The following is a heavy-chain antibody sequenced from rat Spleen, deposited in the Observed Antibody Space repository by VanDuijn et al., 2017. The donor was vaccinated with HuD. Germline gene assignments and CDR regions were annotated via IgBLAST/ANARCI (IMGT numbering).Heavy chain of an antibody. CDR2: ISYDGSGT. V-gene: IGHV5-29*01. Sequence: EVQLVESGGGLVQPGGSLRLSCVASGFTFKNYWMTWIRQAPTKGLEWVATISYDGSGTYYRDSVKGRFTISRDNAKSTLYLQMDSLRSEDTATYYCTTESTEGRDYWGQGVMVTVSS. J-gene: IGHJ2*01. D-gene: IGHD1-11*01. CDR1: GFTFKNYW. CDR3: TTESTEGRDY.